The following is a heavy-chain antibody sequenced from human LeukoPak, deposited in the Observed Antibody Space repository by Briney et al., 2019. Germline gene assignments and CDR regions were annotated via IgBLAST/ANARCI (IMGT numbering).Heavy chain of an antibody. D-gene: IGHD5-18*01. Sequence: GGSLRLSCAASGFTFSSYSMNWVRQAPGKGLEWVSSISSRSSYIYYADSVKGRFTISRDNAKNSLYLQMNSLRAEDTAVYYCARTWDTAMVYGYWGQGTLVTVSS. V-gene: IGHV3-21*04. J-gene: IGHJ4*02. CDR1: GFTFSSYS. CDR2: ISSRSSYI. CDR3: ARTWDTAMVYGY.